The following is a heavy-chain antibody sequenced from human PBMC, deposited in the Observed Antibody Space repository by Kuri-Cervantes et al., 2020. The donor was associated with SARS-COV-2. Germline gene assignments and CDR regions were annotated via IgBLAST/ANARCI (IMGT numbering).Heavy chain of an antibody. D-gene: IGHD2-15*01. CDR1: GGTFSSYA. J-gene: IGHJ6*03. CDR2: IIPIFGTP. Sequence: SVKVSCKASGGTFSSYALSWVRQAPGQGLVWMGGIIPIFGTPNYAQKFQGRLTITADESTSTAYMDLSSLRSEDTAVYYCALGYWGGGYPRYYHYMDVWGKGTTVTVSS. V-gene: IGHV1-69*13. CDR3: ALGYWGGGYPRYYHYMDV.